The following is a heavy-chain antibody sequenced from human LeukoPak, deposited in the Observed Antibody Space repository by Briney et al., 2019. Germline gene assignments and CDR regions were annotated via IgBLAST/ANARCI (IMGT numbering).Heavy chain of an antibody. J-gene: IGHJ5*02. V-gene: IGHV5-51*01. Sequence: GESLEISCKGSGYSFTSYWIGWVRQMPGKGLEWVGIIYPGDSDTRYSPSFQGQVTISADKSISTAYLQWSSLKASDTAMYYCARRPSSSTLGWFDPWGQGTLVTVSS. CDR1: GYSFTSYW. CDR2: IYPGDSDT. CDR3: ARRPSSSTLGWFDP. D-gene: IGHD6-6*01.